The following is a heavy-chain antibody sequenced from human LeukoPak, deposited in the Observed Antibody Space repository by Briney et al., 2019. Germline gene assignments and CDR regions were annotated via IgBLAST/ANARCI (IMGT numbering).Heavy chain of an antibody. D-gene: IGHD2-2*01. CDR1: GGSLSSSSYY. Sequence: PSETLSLTCTVSGGSLSSSSYYWGWIRQPPGKGLEWIGSIYDSWGTYYNPSLKSRVTISVDRSKNQFSLKLSSVTAADTAVYYCARIPTNAVPAAHNGFDIWGQGTMLTVSS. V-gene: IGHV4-39*07. CDR3: ARIPTNAVPAAHNGFDI. J-gene: IGHJ3*02. CDR2: IYDSWGT.